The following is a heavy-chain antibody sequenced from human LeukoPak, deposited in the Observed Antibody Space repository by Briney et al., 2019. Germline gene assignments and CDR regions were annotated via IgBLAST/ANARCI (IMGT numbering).Heavy chain of an antibody. CDR2: ISSSGSTI. Sequence: GGSLRLSCAASGFTFSSHEMNWVRQAPGKGLEWVSYISSSGSTIYYADSVKGRFTISRDNAKNSLYLQMNSLRAEDTALYYCVKDSGYCSGGSCYKTYGYWGQGTLVTVSS. V-gene: IGHV3-48*03. J-gene: IGHJ4*02. D-gene: IGHD2-15*01. CDR3: VKDSGYCSGGSCYKTYGY. CDR1: GFTFSSHE.